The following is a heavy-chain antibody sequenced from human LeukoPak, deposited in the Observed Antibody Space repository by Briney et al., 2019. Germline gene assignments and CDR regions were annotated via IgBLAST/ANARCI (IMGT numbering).Heavy chain of an antibody. CDR1: GDTFDTYT. V-gene: IGHV1-69*06. Sequence: SVKVSCKASGDTFDTYTISWVRQVPGQGLEWMGGFIPAFNTAHYAQKFQGRVTMTEDTSTDTAYMELSSLRSEDTAVYYCATYPEPVYGGNSYENFDYWGQGTLVTVSS. D-gene: IGHD4-23*01. CDR3: ATYPEPVYGGNSYENFDY. J-gene: IGHJ4*02. CDR2: FIPAFNTA.